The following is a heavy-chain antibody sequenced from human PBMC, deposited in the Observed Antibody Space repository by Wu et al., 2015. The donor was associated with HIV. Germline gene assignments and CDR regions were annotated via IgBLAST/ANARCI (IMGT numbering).Heavy chain of an antibody. V-gene: IGHV1-18*01. CDR3: ARGHYYDTSSSPMY. Sequence: VQLVQSGGEVKKPGASVKVTCKSSGYIFSDFGIPWVRQTPREGLEWMGWISAQNGNTKYAQKFQGRVTMTTETSSSTAYMELRSLRSDDTAVYFCARGHYYDTSSSPMYWGPGTRVTVSS. CDR1: GYIFSDFG. D-gene: IGHD3-22*01. J-gene: IGHJ4*02. CDR2: ISAQNGNT.